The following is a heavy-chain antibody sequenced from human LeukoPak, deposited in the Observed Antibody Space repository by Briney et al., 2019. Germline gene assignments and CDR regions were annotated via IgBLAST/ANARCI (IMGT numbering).Heavy chain of an antibody. CDR2: MNPNSGNT. D-gene: IGHD3-22*01. Sequence: GASVKVSCKASGYSFTSYDINWVRQATGQGLEWMGWMNPNSGNTGYAQKFLGRVTITRNTSISTAYMELSSLRSEDTAVYYCASGAFYYYDSSGYTYYFDYWGQGTLVTVSS. CDR1: GYSFTSYD. V-gene: IGHV1-8*03. CDR3: ASGAFYYYDSSGYTYYFDY. J-gene: IGHJ4*02.